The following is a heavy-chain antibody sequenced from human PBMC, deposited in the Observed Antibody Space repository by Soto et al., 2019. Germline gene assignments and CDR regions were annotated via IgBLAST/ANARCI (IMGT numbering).Heavy chain of an antibody. V-gene: IGHV4-30-4*01. J-gene: IGHJ4*02. CDR2: IYYSGST. Sequence: PSETLSLSSTVPGGTISSGGFYWSWIRQYPGKGLEWIGYIYYSGSTYYNPSLKSRVTISVDTSKNQFSLKLSSVTAADTAVYYCASSSGHNFDYWGQGTLVTVSS. CDR1: GGTISSGGFY. D-gene: IGHD6-19*01. CDR3: ASSSGHNFDY.